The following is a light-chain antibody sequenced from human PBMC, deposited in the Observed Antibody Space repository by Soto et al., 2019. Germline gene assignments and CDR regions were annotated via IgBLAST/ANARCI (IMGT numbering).Light chain of an antibody. CDR3: QQYNSWTPTT. J-gene: IGKJ1*01. CDR1: QSVSSN. CDR2: GAS. Sequence: EIVMTQSPATLSVSPGERATLSCRASQSVSSNLAWYQQKPGQAPRLLIYGASSRATGIPARSSGSGSGTEFTLPISRLQSEDFAVYDGQQYNSWTPTTFGRGTKVEIK. V-gene: IGKV3-15*01.